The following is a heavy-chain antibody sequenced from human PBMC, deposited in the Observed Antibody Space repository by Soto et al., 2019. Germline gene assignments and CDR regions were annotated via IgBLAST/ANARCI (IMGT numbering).Heavy chain of an antibody. CDR3: AGIIAVAGKGGAFDI. D-gene: IGHD6-19*01. V-gene: IGHV4-59*03. CDR1: GGSISSYY. Sequence: SETLSLTCTVSGGSISSYYWSWIRQPPGKGLEWIGYIYYSGSTNYNPSLKSRVTISVDTSKNQFSLKLSSVTAADTAVYYCAGIIAVAGKGGAFDIWGQGTMVTVSS. CDR2: IYYSGST. J-gene: IGHJ3*02.